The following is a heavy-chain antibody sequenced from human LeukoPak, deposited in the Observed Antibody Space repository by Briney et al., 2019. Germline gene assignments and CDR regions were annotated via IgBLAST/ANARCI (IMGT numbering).Heavy chain of an antibody. CDR3: ASRITSYFQH. J-gene: IGHJ1*01. V-gene: IGHV4-61*01. Sequence: PSETLSLTCTVSGGSVSSGSYYWSWIRQPLGKGLEWIGEIYYSGSTNYNPSLKSRITISLDTSKNQFSLKLSSVTAADTAVYYCASRITSYFQHWGQGTLVTASS. CDR1: GGSVSSGSYY. D-gene: IGHD3-10*01. CDR2: IYYSGST.